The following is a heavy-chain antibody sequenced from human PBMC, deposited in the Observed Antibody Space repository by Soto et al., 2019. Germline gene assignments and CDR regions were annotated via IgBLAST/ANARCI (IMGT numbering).Heavy chain of an antibody. CDR1: GFPFTKYA. V-gene: IGHV3-23*01. CDR2: ISGSGSRT. CDR3: AKDKEVGGIGSAYYTPLEN. Sequence: EVQLLGSGGGLVQPGGSLRLSCAASGFPFTKYAKSWVRQAPGKGLEWVSAISGSGSRTYYADSVKGRFTTSRDNSKNTVYLQMNSLRPEDTAVYYCAKDKEVGGIGSAYYTPLENWGEGTLVTVSS. D-gene: IGHD3-22*01. J-gene: IGHJ4*02.